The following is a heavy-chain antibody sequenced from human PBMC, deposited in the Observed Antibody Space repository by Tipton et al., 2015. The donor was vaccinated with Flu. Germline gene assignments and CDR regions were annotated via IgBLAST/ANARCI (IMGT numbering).Heavy chain of an antibody. V-gene: IGHV4-59*01. CDR3: ARGPSYYDFWSGYYDPYYYYYGMDV. D-gene: IGHD3-3*01. J-gene: IGHJ6*02. CDR2: IYYSGST. CDR1: GGSISSYY. Sequence: TLSLTCTVSGGSISSYYWSWIRQPPGKGLEWIGYIYYSGSTNYNPSLKSRVTISVDTSKNQFSLKLSSVTAADTAVYYCARGPSYYDFWSGYYDPYYYYYGMDVWGQGTTVTVSS.